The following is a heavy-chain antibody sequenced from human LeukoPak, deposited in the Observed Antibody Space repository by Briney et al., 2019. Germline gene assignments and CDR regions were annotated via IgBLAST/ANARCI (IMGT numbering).Heavy chain of an antibody. J-gene: IGHJ4*02. CDR1: GFTFSSYW. CDR2: LYDSGST. D-gene: IGHD1-26*01. V-gene: IGHV4-59*01. Sequence: PGGSLRLSCAASGFTFSSYWMSWIRQPPGKGLEWIRYLYDSGSTNYNPSLKSRVTISVDTSKNQFSLKVSSVTAADTAVYYCASGGIYYGAAFDFWGQGTLVTVSS. CDR3: ASGGIYYGAAFDF.